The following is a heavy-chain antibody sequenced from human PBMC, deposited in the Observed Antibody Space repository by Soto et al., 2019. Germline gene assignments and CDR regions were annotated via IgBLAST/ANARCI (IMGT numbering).Heavy chain of an antibody. CDR1: GYTFTSYG. V-gene: IGHV1-18*01. D-gene: IGHD2-15*01. CDR3: ARALGRLGYCSGGSCYADY. Sequence: QVQLVQSGAEVKKPGASVKVSCKASGYTFTSYGISWVRQAPGQGLEWMGWISAYNGNTNYAQKLQGRVTMTTDTATSIAYMELRSLRSDDTAVYYCARALGRLGYCSGGSCYADYWGQGTLVTVSS. CDR2: ISAYNGNT. J-gene: IGHJ4*02.